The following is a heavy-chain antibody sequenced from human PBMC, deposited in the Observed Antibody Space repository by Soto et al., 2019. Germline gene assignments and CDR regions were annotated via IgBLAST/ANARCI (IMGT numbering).Heavy chain of an antibody. CDR3: AREAPVPYYDSSGYLGF. D-gene: IGHD3-22*01. CDR1: GFTFSSYG. Sequence: QVQLVESGGGVVQPGRSLRLSCAASGFTFSSYGMHWVRQAPGKGLEWVAVIWYDGSNKYYADSVKGRFTISRDNSKNTLYLQMNSLRAEDTAVYYCAREAPVPYYDSSGYLGFWGQGTMVTVSS. V-gene: IGHV3-33*01. J-gene: IGHJ3*01. CDR2: IWYDGSNK.